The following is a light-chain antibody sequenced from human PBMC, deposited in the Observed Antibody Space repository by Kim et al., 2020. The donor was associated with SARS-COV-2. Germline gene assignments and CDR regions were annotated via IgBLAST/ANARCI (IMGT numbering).Light chain of an antibody. CDR3: CSFTTSTTYV. CDR1: SSDVGSYNR. J-gene: IGLJ1*01. V-gene: IGLV2-18*02. Sequence: QSALTQPPSVSGSPGQSVTISCTGTSSDVGSYNRVSWYQQPPGTAPKLMIYEVSNRPSGVPDRFSGSKSGNMASLTISGLQAEDEADYYCCSFTTSTTYVFGTGTKVTVL. CDR2: EVS.